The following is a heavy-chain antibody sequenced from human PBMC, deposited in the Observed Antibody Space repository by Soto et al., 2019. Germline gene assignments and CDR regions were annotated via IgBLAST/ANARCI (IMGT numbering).Heavy chain of an antibody. CDR1: GGTLSSYA. D-gene: IGHD1-26*01. CDR3: ARVGPYRSLSYYYGMDV. Sequence: ASVKVSCKASGGTLSSYAISWVRQAPGQGLEWMGGIIPIFGTANYAQKFQGRVTITADESTSTAYMELSSLRSEDTAVYYCARVGPYRSLSYYYGMDVWGQGTTVTVSS. CDR2: IIPIFGTA. J-gene: IGHJ6*02. V-gene: IGHV1-69*13.